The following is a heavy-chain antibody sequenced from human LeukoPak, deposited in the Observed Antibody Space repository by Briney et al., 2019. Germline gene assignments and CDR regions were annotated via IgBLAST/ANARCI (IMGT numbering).Heavy chain of an antibody. CDR1: GFTSGSYA. CDR2: INGSGGST. CDR3: AKKYSTGLDP. Sequence: PGGSLRLSCAASGFTSGSYAISRVRQAPGKGLEWVSDINGSGGSTYYTDSVKGRFTISRDNSKNTLYLQMNSLRAEDTAIYYCAKKYSTGLDPWGQGTLVTVSA. D-gene: IGHD1-26*01. J-gene: IGHJ5*02. V-gene: IGHV3-23*01.